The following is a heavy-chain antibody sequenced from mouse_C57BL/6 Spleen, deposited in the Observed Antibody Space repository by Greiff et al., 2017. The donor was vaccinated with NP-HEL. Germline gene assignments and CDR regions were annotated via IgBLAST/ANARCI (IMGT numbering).Heavy chain of an antibody. Sequence: QVQLKQPGAELVKPGASVKLSCKASGYTFTSYWMHWVKQRPGQGLEWIGMIHPNSGSTNYNEKFKSKATLTVDKSSSTAYMQLSSLTSEDSAVYYCARGGFITTVVADVWGTGTTVTVSS. D-gene: IGHD1-1*01. CDR3: ARGGFITTVVADV. V-gene: IGHV1-64*01. CDR1: GYTFTSYW. J-gene: IGHJ1*03. CDR2: IHPNSGST.